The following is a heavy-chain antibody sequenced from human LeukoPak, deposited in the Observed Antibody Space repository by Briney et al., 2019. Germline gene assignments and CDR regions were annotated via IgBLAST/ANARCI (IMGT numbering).Heavy chain of an antibody. J-gene: IGHJ4*02. CDR3: ASYPDFDY. CDR1: GYTFTSYD. Sequence: GASVTVSCKASGYTFTSYDINWVRQATGQGLEWMGWMNPNSGNTGYAQKFQGRVTITADKSTSTAYMELSSLRSEDTAVYYCASYPDFDYWGQGTLVTVSS. V-gene: IGHV1-8*01. CDR2: MNPNSGNT.